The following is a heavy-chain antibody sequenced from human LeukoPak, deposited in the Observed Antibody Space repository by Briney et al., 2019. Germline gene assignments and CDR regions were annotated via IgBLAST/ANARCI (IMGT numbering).Heavy chain of an antibody. V-gene: IGHV3-48*01. J-gene: IGHJ4*02. CDR2: ISYSHNTM. CDR1: GFTFSSYS. Sequence: GGSLRLSCAASGFTFSSYSMNWVRQAPGKGLEWVSYISYSHNTMYYTDSVRGRFTVSRDNAKNTLYLQMNSLRAEDTAVYYCAISNSSLAYFDYWGQGTLVTVSS. CDR3: AISNSSLAYFDY. D-gene: IGHD6-6*01.